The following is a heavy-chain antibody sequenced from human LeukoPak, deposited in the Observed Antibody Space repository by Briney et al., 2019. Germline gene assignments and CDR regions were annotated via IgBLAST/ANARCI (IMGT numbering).Heavy chain of an antibody. CDR2: ISGSGGST. CDR3: AKYHYGDLSYYYYYGMDV. D-gene: IGHD4-17*01. CDR1: GFIFSSYA. V-gene: IGHV3-23*01. J-gene: IGHJ6*04. Sequence: GVSLRLSCAASGFIFSSYAMRWLRQAPGKGLEWVSDISGSGGSTYYADSVKGRFTISRDNPKNTLYLQMNSLRAEDTAVYYCAKYHYGDLSYYYYYGMDVWGKGTTVTVSS.